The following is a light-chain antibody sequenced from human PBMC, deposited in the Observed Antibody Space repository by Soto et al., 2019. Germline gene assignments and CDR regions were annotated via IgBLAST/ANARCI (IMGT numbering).Light chain of an antibody. CDR2: LSSDGSH. CDR1: SGHSSYA. V-gene: IGLV4-69*01. Sequence: QLVLTQSPSASASLGASVKLTCTLSSGHSSYAIAWHQQQPEKGPRYLMKLSSDGSHSKGDRIPDRFSGSSSGAERYLTISSLQSDAGADYYCQTSDTGARVVFGGGTKVTVL. CDR3: QTSDTGARVV. J-gene: IGLJ2*01.